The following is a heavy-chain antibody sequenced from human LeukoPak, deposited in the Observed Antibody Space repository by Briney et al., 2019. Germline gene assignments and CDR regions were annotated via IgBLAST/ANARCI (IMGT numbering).Heavy chain of an antibody. CDR1: GFTFSSYA. Sequence: PGGSLRLSCAASGFTFSSYAMHWVRQAPGKGLEWVAVISYDGSNKYYADSVKGRFTISRDNSKNTLYLQMNSLRAEDTAVYYCARALQLLSRNYYYYGMDVWGQGTTVTVSS. CDR2: ISYDGSNK. CDR3: ARALQLLSRNYYYYGMDV. D-gene: IGHD2-2*01. V-gene: IGHV3-30-3*01. J-gene: IGHJ6*02.